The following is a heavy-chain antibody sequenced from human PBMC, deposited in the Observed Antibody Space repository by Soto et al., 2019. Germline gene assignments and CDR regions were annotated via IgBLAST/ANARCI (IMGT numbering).Heavy chain of an antibody. CDR2: IYYSGST. CDR1: GGSISSGGYY. V-gene: IGHV4-31*03. Sequence: PSETLSLTCTVSGGSISSGGYYWSWIRQHPGKGLEWIGYIYYSGSTYYNPSLKSRVTISVDTSKNQFSLKLSSVTAADTAVYYCARGELVPAAYFDYWGQGTLVSVSS. CDR3: ARGELVPAAYFDY. J-gene: IGHJ4*02. D-gene: IGHD2-2*01.